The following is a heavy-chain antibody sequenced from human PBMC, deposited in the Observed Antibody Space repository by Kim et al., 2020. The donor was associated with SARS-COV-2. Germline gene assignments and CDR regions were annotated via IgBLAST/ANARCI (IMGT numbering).Heavy chain of an antibody. J-gene: IGHJ5*02. CDR3: ARRLLVTATPGWFDP. D-gene: IGHD2-21*02. CDR2: ISSSSSYT. Sequence: GGSLRLSCAASGFTFSDYYMSWIRQAPGKGLEWVSYISSSSSYTNYADSVKGRFTISRDNAKNSLYLQMNSLRAEDTAVYYCARRLLVTATPGWFDPWGQGTLVTVSS. CDR1: GFTFSDYY. V-gene: IGHV3-11*03.